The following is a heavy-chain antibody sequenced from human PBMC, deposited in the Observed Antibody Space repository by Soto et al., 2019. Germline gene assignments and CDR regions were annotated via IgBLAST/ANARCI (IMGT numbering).Heavy chain of an antibody. V-gene: IGHV3-23*05. CDR3: TKRPMCAGDCWYFDD. D-gene: IGHD2-21*02. J-gene: IGHJ4*02. Sequence: EVRLLESGGGSEQPGGSLRLSCAASGFNFRTYAMYWVRQAPGKGLEWVSAIDDGNSAYYADSVKGRFIISRDNSRNTLYLQRDGLGVEDTAIYFCTKRPMCAGDCWYFDDGGQGILVTVSS. CDR1: GFNFRTYA. CDR2: IDDGNSA.